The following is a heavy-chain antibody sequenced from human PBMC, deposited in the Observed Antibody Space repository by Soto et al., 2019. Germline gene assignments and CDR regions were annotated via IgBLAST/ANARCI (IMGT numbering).Heavy chain of an antibody. D-gene: IGHD2-2*02. V-gene: IGHV4-34*01. CDR2: INHSGST. Sequence: QVQLQQWGAGLLKPSETLSLTCVVYGGSFGGYYWTWFRQPPGMGLEWIGEINHSGSTNYNPSLKSRVTISIDTSKNQFSLKLSSVTAADTAVYYCARYTNSPLWYFVLWGRGTLVTVSS. J-gene: IGHJ2*01. CDR3: ARYTNSPLWYFVL. CDR1: GGSFGGYY.